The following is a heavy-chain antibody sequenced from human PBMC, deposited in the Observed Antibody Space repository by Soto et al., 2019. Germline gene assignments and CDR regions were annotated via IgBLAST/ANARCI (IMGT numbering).Heavy chain of an antibody. CDR2: IIPIFGTA. V-gene: IGHV1-69*01. D-gene: IGHD5-12*01. J-gene: IGHJ6*02. Sequence: KVSCKASGGTFSSYAISWVRQAPGQGLEWMGGIIPIFGTANYAQKFQGRVTITADESTSTAYMELSSLRSEDTAVYYCARGGDIVATVQGHYCYGMDVWGQGXTVTVSS. CDR3: ARGGDIVATVQGHYCYGMDV. CDR1: GGTFSSYA.